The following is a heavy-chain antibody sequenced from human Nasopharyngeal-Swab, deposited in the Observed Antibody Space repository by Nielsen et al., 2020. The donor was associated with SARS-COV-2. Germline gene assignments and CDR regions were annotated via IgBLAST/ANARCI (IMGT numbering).Heavy chain of an antibody. D-gene: IGHD3-22*01. CDR1: GGSISSYY. Sequence: SETLSLTCTVSGGSISSYYWSWIRQPPGKGLEWIGYIYSSGSSNYNPSLKSRVTISVDTSKNQFSLKLSSVTAADTAVYYCARAREYGPWGSGYNNWFDPWGQGTPVTVSS. J-gene: IGHJ5*02. CDR2: IYSSGSS. V-gene: IGHV4-59*13. CDR3: ARAREYGPWGSGYNNWFDP.